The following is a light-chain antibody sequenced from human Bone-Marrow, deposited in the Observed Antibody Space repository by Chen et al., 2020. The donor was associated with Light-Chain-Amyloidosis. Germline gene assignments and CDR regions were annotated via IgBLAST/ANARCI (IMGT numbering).Light chain of an antibody. CDR1: SSDVGGYNF. CDR2: DVN. Sequence: QSALTPPASVSGSPGPSIIISCTGTSSDVGGYNFVSWYQQHPGKAPKLMIFDVNNRPSGVSNRFSGSKSDNTASLTISGLQPEDEADYYCTSYTSSHTYVFGTGTEVTVL. V-gene: IGLV2-14*03. J-gene: IGLJ1*01. CDR3: TSYTSSHTYV.